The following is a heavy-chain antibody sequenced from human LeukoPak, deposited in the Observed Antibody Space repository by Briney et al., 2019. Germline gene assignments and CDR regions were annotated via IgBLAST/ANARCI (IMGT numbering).Heavy chain of an antibody. V-gene: IGHV1-18*01. Sequence: ASVKVSCKASGYTFTSYGISWVRQAPGQGLEWMGWISAYNGNTNYAQKLQGRVTITTHTSTSTAYMELRSLRSDDTAVYYCARDTSNYYDSSGYSFDYWGQGTLVTVSS. CDR2: ISAYNGNT. J-gene: IGHJ4*02. CDR1: GYTFTSYG. D-gene: IGHD3-22*01. CDR3: ARDTSNYYDSSGYSFDY.